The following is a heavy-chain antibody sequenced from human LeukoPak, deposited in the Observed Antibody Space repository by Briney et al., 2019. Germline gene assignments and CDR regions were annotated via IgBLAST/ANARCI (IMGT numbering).Heavy chain of an antibody. CDR3: AMGDKYGYPK. D-gene: IGHD5-18*01. CDR1: GLSISSNS. CDR2: IYIAGSGT. J-gene: IGHJ4*02. Sequence: GWSLPLSCPASGLSISSNSMHWVRQGPAKGLVWVSRIYIAGSGTSHADAVKRRFNISRDNAKNTLYLQMNRLRVEDMAVYYCAMGDKYGYPKWGQGTLVTVST. V-gene: IGHV3-74*01.